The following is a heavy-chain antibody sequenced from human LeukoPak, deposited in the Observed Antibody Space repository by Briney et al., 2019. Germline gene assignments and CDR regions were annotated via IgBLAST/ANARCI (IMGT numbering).Heavy chain of an antibody. CDR2: ISSSSSTI. J-gene: IGHJ6*03. Sequence: SGGSLRLSCAASGFTFSSYSMNWVRQAPGKGLEWVSYISSSSSTIYYADSVKGRFTISRDNAKNSLYLQMNSLRAEDTAVYYCARGGYYYYMDVWGKGTTVTVSS. CDR1: GFTFSSYS. CDR3: ARGGYYYYMDV. V-gene: IGHV3-48*04.